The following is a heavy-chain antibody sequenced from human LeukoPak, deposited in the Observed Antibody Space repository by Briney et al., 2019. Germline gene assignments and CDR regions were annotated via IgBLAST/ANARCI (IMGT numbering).Heavy chain of an antibody. CDR1: GFTFSSYA. Sequence: GGSLRLSCAASGFTFSSYAMSWVRQAPGKGLEWVSAISGSGGSTYYADSVKGRFTISRDNSKNTLYLKMNSLRAEETAVYYCATTEYLITIFGPYYFDYWGQGTLVTVSS. D-gene: IGHD3-3*01. CDR3: ATTEYLITIFGPYYFDY. V-gene: IGHV3-23*01. CDR2: ISGSGGST. J-gene: IGHJ4*02.